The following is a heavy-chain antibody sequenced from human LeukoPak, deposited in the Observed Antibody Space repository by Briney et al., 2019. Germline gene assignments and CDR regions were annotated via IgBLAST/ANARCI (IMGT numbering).Heavy chain of an antibody. Sequence: PGGSLRLSCAASGFTFSSYGMHWVRQAPGKGLEWVAVISYDGSNKYYADSVKGRFTISRDNSKNTLYLQMNSLRAEDTAVYYCAKGSTVATDDHVHYFDYWGQGTLVTVSS. CDR1: GFTFSSYG. CDR2: ISYDGSNK. CDR3: AKGSTVATDDHVHYFDY. J-gene: IGHJ4*02. V-gene: IGHV3-30*18. D-gene: IGHD4-17*01.